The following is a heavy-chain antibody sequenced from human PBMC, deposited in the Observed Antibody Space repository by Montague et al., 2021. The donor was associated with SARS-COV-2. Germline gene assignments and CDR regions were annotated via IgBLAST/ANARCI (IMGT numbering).Heavy chain of an antibody. CDR3: ARSISSSGARDN. Sequence: SETLSLTCTVSGGSLNKQYWSWIRKAPGKELEWLGNIFYKGKTNYNVXFWGRVSMSLDTPQNQFSLRLTSLTAADTAVYYCARSISSSGARDNWGQGILVTVS. V-gene: IGHV4-59*11. CDR1: GGSLNKQY. J-gene: IGHJ4*02. CDR2: IFYKGKT. D-gene: IGHD3-22*01.